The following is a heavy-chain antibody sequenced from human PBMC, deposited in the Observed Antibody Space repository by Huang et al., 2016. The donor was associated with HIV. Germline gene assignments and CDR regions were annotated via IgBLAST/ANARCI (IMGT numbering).Heavy chain of an antibody. D-gene: IGHD1-26*01. Sequence: QVQLVESGGGVVQSGRSLRLSCAASGFTFGSYGMHWVRQAPGKGLEGVAVISYDGSNKYYADSVKGRFTISRDNSKNTLYLQMNSLRAEDTAVYYCAKFGGWERPPHYWGQGTLVTVSS. CDR3: AKFGGWERPPHY. J-gene: IGHJ4*02. CDR2: ISYDGSNK. CDR1: GFTFGSYG. V-gene: IGHV3-30*18.